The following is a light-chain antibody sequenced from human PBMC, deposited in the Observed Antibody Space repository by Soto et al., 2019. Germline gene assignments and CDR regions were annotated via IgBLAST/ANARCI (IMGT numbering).Light chain of an antibody. J-gene: IGLJ1*01. CDR1: SSDVGNYNY. Sequence: QSLLTQPPSASGSPGQSVTISCTGTSSDVGNYNYVSWYQHHPGKAPKLMIYEVSKWPSGVPDRFSGSKSGNTASLTVSGLQAEDEADYYCTSYAGSNTYVFGTGTKVTVL. CDR3: TSYAGSNTYV. V-gene: IGLV2-8*01. CDR2: EVS.